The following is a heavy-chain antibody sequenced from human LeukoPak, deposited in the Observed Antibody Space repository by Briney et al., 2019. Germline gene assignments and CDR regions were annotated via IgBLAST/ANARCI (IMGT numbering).Heavy chain of an antibody. CDR3: AKDDNYIRFLS. CDR1: GFTFSNAW. CDR2: ISGSGGNT. Sequence: GGSLRLSCAASGFTFSNAWMSWVRQAPGKGLEWVSGISGSGGNTYYADSVKGRFTISRDNSKNTLYLQMNSLRAEDTAVYYCAKDDNYIRFLSWGQGTLVTVSS. J-gene: IGHJ5*02. D-gene: IGHD3-16*01. V-gene: IGHV3-23*01.